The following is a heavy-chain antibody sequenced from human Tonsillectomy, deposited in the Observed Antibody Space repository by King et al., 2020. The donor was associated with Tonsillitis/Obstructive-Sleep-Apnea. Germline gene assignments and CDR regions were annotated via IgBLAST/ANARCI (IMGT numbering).Heavy chain of an antibody. D-gene: IGHD3-22*01. Sequence: VQLQQWGAGLLKPSETLSLTCAVYGVSFSGYYWSWIRQPPGKGLEWIGEINHSGSTNYNPSLKSRVTISVDTSKNQFSLKLSSVTAADTAVYYCARYISVDDSSGYYLPYYWYFDLWGRGTLVTVSS. CDR3: ARYISVDDSSGYYLPYYWYFDL. CDR2: INHSGST. CDR1: GVSFSGYY. J-gene: IGHJ2*01. V-gene: IGHV4-34*01.